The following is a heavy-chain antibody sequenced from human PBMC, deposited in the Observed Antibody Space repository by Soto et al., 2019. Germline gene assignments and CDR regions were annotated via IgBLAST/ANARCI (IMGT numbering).Heavy chain of an antibody. CDR3: ARRRAAAGPGRFYYFDY. J-gene: IGHJ4*02. Sequence: SETLSLTCTVSGGSISSYYWSWIRQPLGKGLEWIGYIYYSGSTNYNPSLKSRVTISVDTSKNQFSLKLSSVTAADTAVYYCARRRAAAGPGRFYYFDYWGQGTLVTVSS. CDR2: IYYSGST. CDR1: GGSISSYY. V-gene: IGHV4-59*08. D-gene: IGHD6-13*01.